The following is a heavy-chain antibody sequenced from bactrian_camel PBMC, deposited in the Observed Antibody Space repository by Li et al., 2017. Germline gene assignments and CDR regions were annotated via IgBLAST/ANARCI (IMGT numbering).Heavy chain of an antibody. CDR1: FYTYSSLC. D-gene: IGHD2*01. V-gene: IGHV3S26*01. CDR2: IDSGGAT. J-gene: IGHJ6*01. CDR3: AAPSCTYCSGPYCPQLDNGGY. Sequence: HVQLVESGGGSVQAGGSLRLSCAGPFYTYSSLCMSWFRQAPGKEREGVAAIDSGGATSYADSVEGRFTISVDNAKNILYLQMNSLKPEDTAMYYCAAPSCTYCSGPYCPQLDNGGYWGQGTQVTVS.